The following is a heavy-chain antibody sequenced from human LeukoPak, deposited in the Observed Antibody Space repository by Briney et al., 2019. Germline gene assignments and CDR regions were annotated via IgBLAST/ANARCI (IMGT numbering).Heavy chain of an antibody. D-gene: IGHD3-10*01. CDR2: INPSVGVT. CDR1: GYGFTSYY. J-gene: IGHJ4*02. CDR3: ARHGSGRYYPAEGRVDY. Sequence: AASVKVSCKAFGYGFTSYYIHWVRQAPGQGLEWMGIINPSVGVTTYARKFQGRVTMTRDTSTSTVYMELSSLRSEDTAVYYCARHGSGRYYPAEGRVDYWGQGTPVTVSS. V-gene: IGHV1-46*03.